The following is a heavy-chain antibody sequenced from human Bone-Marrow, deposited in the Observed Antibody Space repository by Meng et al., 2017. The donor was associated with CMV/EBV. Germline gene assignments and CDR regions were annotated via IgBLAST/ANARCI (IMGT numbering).Heavy chain of an antibody. CDR3: GSERGQMHPTNYYYYGMDV. CDR2: IIPIFGTA. CDR1: GGILSSYA. J-gene: IGHJ6*02. V-gene: IGHV1-69*05. D-gene: IGHD1-1*01. Sequence: SSVKVSCKGSGGILSSYAISWVRQGPGQGLEWMGGIIPIFGTANYAQKLQGRVTTTTDESTSTVYMELSSLSSEDTAVYYCGSERGQMHPTNYYYYGMDVWGQGTTVTVSS.